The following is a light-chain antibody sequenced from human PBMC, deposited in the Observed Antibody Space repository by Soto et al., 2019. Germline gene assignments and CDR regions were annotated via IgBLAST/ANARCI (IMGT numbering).Light chain of an antibody. V-gene: IGLV2-14*01. CDR2: QVS. CDR1: SSDVGGYDY. J-gene: IGLJ2*01. CDR3: SSYTRSTTLV. Sequence: QSVLTQPRSVSGSPGQSLTISCTGTSSDVGGYDYVSWYQQHPGKAPKLMIYQVSNRPSGVSNRFSGSKSGNTASLTISGLQAEDEANYYCSSYTRSTTLVFGGGTKVTVL.